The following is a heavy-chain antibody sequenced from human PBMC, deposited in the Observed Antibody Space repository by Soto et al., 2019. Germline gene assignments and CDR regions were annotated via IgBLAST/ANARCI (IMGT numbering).Heavy chain of an antibody. V-gene: IGHV1-69*13. CDR1: GGTFSSYA. CDR2: VIPIFGTA. D-gene: IGHD3-9*01. Sequence: SVKVCGNASGGTFSSYAMGWVRHAPGQRLELMGVVIPIFGTANYAQKFQGRVTITADESTSTAYMELSSLRSEHTAVYYCARPTSYDIFTGLRTYYYYGMDVCGQGTTVAV. J-gene: IGHJ6*02. CDR3: ARPTSYDIFTGLRTYYYYGMDV.